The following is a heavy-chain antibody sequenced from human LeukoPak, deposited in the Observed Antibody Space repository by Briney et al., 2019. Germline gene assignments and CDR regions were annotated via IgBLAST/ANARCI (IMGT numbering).Heavy chain of an antibody. CDR3: AREGVGYCSSTSCSYYYYYGMDV. D-gene: IGHD2-2*01. V-gene: IGHV1-18*04. CDR2: ISAYNGNT. J-gene: IGHJ6*04. Sequence: ASVKVSCKASGYTFTSYGISWVRQAPGQGLEWMGWISAYNGNTNYAQKLQGRVTMTTDTSTGTAYMELRSLRSDDTAVYYCAREGVGYCSSTSCSYYYYYGMDVWGKGTTVTVSS. CDR1: GYTFTSYG.